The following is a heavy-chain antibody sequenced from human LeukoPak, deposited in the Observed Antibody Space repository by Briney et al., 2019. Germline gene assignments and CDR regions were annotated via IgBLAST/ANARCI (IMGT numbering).Heavy chain of an antibody. D-gene: IGHD6-13*01. V-gene: IGHV4-59*01. CDR2: IYYSGST. CDR1: GGSISSYY. CDR3: ARRGSSSWSFDWFDP. Sequence: SETLSLTCTVSGGSISSYYWSWIRQPPGKGLEWIGYIYYSGSTNCNPSLKSRVTISVDTSKNQFSLKLSSVTAADTAVYYCARRGSSSWSFDWFDPWGQGTLVTVSS. J-gene: IGHJ5*02.